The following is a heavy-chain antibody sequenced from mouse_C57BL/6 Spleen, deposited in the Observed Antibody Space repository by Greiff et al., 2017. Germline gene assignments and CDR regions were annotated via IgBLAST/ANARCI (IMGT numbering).Heavy chain of an antibody. D-gene: IGHD2-5*01. V-gene: IGHV1-64*01. J-gene: IGHJ2*01. CDR3: APYYSNLLCDY. Sequence: VKLQQPGAELVKPGASVKLSCKASGYTFTSYWMHWVKQRPGQGLEWIGMIHPNSGSTNYNEKFKSKATLTVDKSSSTAYMQLSSLTSEDSAVYYCAPYYSNLLCDYWGQGTTLTVSS. CDR2: IHPNSGST. CDR1: GYTFTSYW.